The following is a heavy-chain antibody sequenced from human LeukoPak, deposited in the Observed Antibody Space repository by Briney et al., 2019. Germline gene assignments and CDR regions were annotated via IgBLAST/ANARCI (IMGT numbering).Heavy chain of an antibody. CDR1: GGSISSYY. D-gene: IGHD3-10*01. CDR2: IYYSGST. CDR3: ARQHYYGSGSRYAFDI. V-gene: IGHV4-59*08. J-gene: IGHJ3*02. Sequence: SETLSLTCTVSGGSISSYYWSWIRQPPGKGLEWIGYIYYSGSTNYYPSLKSRVTISVDTSKNQFSLKLSSVTAADTAVYYCARQHYYGSGSRYAFDIWGQGTMVTVSS.